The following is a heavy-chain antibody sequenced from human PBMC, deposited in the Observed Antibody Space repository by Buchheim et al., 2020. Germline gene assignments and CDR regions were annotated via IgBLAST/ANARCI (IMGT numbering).Heavy chain of an antibody. D-gene: IGHD3-22*01. CDR2: IDPSDSYT. J-gene: IGHJ4*02. CDR1: GYSSTSYW. Sequence: EVQLVQSGAEVKRPGESLRISCKGSGYSSTSYWISWVRQMPGKGLEWMGRIDPSDSYTNYSPSFQAHVTISADKPISPAYLQWSSLKASDTAMYYCARPPVPDCYDSSGYSLGYWGQGTL. CDR3: ARPPVPDCYDSSGYSLGY. V-gene: IGHV5-10-1*01.